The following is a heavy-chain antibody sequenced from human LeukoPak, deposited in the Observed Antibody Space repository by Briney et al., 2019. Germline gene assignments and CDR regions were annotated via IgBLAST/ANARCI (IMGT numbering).Heavy chain of an antibody. V-gene: IGHV3-74*01. Sequence: QPGGSLRLSCAASGFTFSSYWMHWVRQAPGKGLVWVSRINRDGSSTNYAASVKGRFTISRDNAKSTLYLQMNSLRAEDTAVYYCASDMTGYSDYWGQGTLVTVSS. D-gene: IGHD3-9*01. CDR3: ASDMTGYSDY. J-gene: IGHJ4*02. CDR2: INRDGSST. CDR1: GFTFSSYW.